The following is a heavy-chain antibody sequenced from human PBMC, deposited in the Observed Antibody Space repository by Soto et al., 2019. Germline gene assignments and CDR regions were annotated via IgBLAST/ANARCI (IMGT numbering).Heavy chain of an antibody. CDR3: ARGDATKIVVTTYYAMDV. CDR1: GGSLSNFG. D-gene: IGHD3-22*01. J-gene: IGHJ6*02. CDR2: IIPVFGTP. Sequence: QVQLVQSGAEVKKPGSSVKVSCTASGGSLSNFGISWVRQAPGQGLEWMGAIIPVFGTPNYAQKFQDRVTXXAXXSTTTVCMEVRSLTSEDTAVYYCARGDATKIVVTTYYAMDVWGQGTTVTVSS. V-gene: IGHV1-69*12.